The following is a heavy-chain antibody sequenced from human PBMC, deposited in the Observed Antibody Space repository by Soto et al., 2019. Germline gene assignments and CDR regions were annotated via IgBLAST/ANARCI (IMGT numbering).Heavy chain of an antibody. CDR3: AKDEVPHQDV. V-gene: IGHV3-23*01. D-gene: IGHD3-10*01. CDR1: GFTFSSYA. CDR2: ISGSGGST. Sequence: GESLKISCAASGFTFSSYAMSWVRQAPGKGLEWVSAISGSGGSTYYADSVKGRFTISRDNSKNTLYLQMNSLRAEDTAVYYCAKDEVPHQDVWGQGTTVTVSS. J-gene: IGHJ6*02.